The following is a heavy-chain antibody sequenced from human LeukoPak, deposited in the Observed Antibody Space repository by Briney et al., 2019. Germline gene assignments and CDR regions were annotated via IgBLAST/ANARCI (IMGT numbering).Heavy chain of an antibody. CDR3: AGGLDITIFGGVPNWFAP. CDR2: IYYSGST. J-gene: IGHJ5*02. D-gene: IGHD3-3*01. CDR1: GGSISSYY. V-gene: IGHV4-59*01. Sequence: PSETLSLTCTVSGGSISSYYWSWIRQPPGKGLEWIGYIYYSGSTNYNPSLKSRVTISVDTSKNQFSLKLSSVTAADTAVYYCAGGLDITIFGGVPNWFAPGAQGTLVTVSS.